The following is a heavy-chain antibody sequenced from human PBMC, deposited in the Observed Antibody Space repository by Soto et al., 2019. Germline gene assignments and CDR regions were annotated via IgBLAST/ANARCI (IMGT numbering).Heavy chain of an antibody. CDR2: IWYDGSNK. CDR3: AREDIETLAFDI. J-gene: IGHJ3*02. D-gene: IGHD2-15*01. Sequence: QVQLVESGGGVVQPGRSLRLSCAASGFTFSSYGMHWVRQVPGKGLEWVAVIWYDGSNKYYADSVKGRFTISRDNSKNTLYLQMNSLRAEDTAVYYCAREDIETLAFDIWGQGTMVTVSS. V-gene: IGHV3-33*01. CDR1: GFTFSSYG.